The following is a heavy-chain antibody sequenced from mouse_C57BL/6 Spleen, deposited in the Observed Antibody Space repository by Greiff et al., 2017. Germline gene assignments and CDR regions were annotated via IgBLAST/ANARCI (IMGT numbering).Heavy chain of an antibody. J-gene: IGHJ4*01. D-gene: IGHD1-1*01. CDR2: IYPGSGST. CDR1: GYTFTSYW. CDR3: ARNYYGSLYAMDY. Sequence: VQLQQPGAELVKPGASVQMSCKASGYTFTSYWITWVQQRPGQGLEWIGDIYPGSGSTNYNEKFKSKATLTVDTSSSTAYMQRSSLTAEDSAVYYCARNYYGSLYAMDYWGQGTSVTVSS. V-gene: IGHV1-55*01.